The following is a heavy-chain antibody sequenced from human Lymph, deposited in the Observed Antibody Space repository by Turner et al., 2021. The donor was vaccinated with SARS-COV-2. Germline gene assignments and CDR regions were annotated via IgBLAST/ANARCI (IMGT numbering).Heavy chain of an antibody. CDR3: ANLYSSSAAGDP. D-gene: IGHD6-6*01. Sequence: EVQLVESGGGLVKPGGSLRLSCAASGFTFSSYSMNWVRQAPGKGLEWVSAISGSGGSTYYADSVKGRFTISRDNSKNTLYLQMNSLRAEDTAVYYCANLYSSSAAGDPWGQGTLVTVSS. CDR2: ISGSGGST. V-gene: IGHV3-23*04. CDR1: GFTFSSYS. J-gene: IGHJ5*02.